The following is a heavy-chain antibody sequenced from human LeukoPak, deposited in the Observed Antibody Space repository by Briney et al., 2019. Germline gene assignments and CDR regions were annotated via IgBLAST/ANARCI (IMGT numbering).Heavy chain of an antibody. V-gene: IGHV4-4*07. CDR1: GGSISSYY. Sequence: KTSETLSLTCTVSGGSISSYYWSWIRQPAGKGLEWIGRIYTSGSTNYNPSLKSRVTMSVDTSKNQFSLKLSSVTAADTAVYYCARVIVVVVAATPYYYMDVWGKGTTVTISS. CDR2: IYTSGST. D-gene: IGHD2-15*01. CDR3: ARVIVVVVAATPYYYMDV. J-gene: IGHJ6*03.